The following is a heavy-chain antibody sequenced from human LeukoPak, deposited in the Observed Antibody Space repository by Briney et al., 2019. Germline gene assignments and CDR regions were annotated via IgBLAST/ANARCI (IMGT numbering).Heavy chain of an antibody. Sequence: SETLSLTCTVSGGSISSSSYYWGWIRQPPGKGLEWIGSIYYSGSTYYNPSLKSRVTISVDTSKNQFSLKLSSVTAADTAVYYCARGPRGYCSGGSCYANWFDPWGQGTLVTVSS. CDR3: ARGPRGYCSGGSCYANWFDP. J-gene: IGHJ5*02. V-gene: IGHV4-39*07. D-gene: IGHD2-15*01. CDR2: IYYSGST. CDR1: GGSISSSSYY.